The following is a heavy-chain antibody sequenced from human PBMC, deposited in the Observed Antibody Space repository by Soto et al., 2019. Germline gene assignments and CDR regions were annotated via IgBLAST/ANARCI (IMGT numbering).Heavy chain of an antibody. V-gene: IGHV4-59*01. CDR2: IYYSGST. CDR1: GASFSSYY. J-gene: IGHJ4*02. Sequence: QVQLQESGPGLVKPSETLSLTCTVSGASFSSYYWSWIRQPPGRGLEWIGYIYYSGSTNYNPSLKSRVPMSIDTSKSQFSLRLSSVTAADTAVYYCARDAWNAGTQGSFDYWGQGTLVTVSS. D-gene: IGHD1-1*01. CDR3: ARDAWNAGTQGSFDY.